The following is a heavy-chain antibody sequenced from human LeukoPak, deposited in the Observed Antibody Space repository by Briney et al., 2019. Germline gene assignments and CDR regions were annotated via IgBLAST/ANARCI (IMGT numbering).Heavy chain of an antibody. Sequence: GGSLRLSCAASGFTFSSYAMSWVRQAPGEGLEWVSGITDSGGNVFYADSVKGRFTISRDNSKNTLYLYMNSLRADDTAVYYCAKVDCGDTGCRRFDAWGRGTLVTVSS. CDR2: ITDSGGNV. D-gene: IGHD2-21*01. J-gene: IGHJ2*01. CDR1: GFTFSSYA. V-gene: IGHV3-23*01. CDR3: AKVDCGDTGCRRFDA.